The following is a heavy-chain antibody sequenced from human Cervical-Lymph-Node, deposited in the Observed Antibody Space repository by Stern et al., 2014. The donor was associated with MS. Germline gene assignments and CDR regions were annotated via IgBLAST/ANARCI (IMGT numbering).Heavy chain of an antibody. D-gene: IGHD6-19*01. Sequence: VQLVESGPGLVKPSETLSFTCTVSGGSISSYYWSWIRQPPGKGLEWIGYIYYSGSTNYNPSLKSRVTISVDTSKNQFSLKLSSVTAADTAVYYCARVSEQWLVPFDYWGQGTLVTVSS. CDR2: IYYSGST. CDR1: GGSISSYY. J-gene: IGHJ4*02. V-gene: IGHV4-59*01. CDR3: ARVSEQWLVPFDY.